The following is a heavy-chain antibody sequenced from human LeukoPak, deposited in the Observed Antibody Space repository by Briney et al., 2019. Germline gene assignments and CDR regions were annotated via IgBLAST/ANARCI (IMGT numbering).Heavy chain of an antibody. CDR1: GYTFTDYY. V-gene: IGHV1-2*02. CDR2: INPDSGGT. Sequence: SVKVSCKASGYTFTDYYMHWVRQAPGQGLEWMGWINPDSGGTNYAQKFQGRVTMTRDTSISAAYMDLSSLISDDTAVYYCARGSPGWLLGDYWGQGTLVTVSS. CDR3: ARGSPGWLLGDY. J-gene: IGHJ4*02. D-gene: IGHD3-22*01.